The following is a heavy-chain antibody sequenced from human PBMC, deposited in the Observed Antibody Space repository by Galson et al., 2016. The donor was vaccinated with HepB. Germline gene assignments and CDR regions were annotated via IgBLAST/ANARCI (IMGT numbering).Heavy chain of an antibody. Sequence: SLRLSCAASGFTFSRYSMSWVRQAPGKGPEWVATIKADGSEKYDVDSVRGRFTISRDIGKNSLSLQMNNLRAEDTAVYYCARDLDPPMGILAWGPKPRSGWGYFDSWGQGTLVTVSS. J-gene: IGHJ4*02. D-gene: IGHD3-3*01. CDR2: IKADGSEK. V-gene: IGHV3-7*03. CDR1: GFTFSRYS. CDR3: ARDLDPPMGILAWGPKPRSGWGYFDS.